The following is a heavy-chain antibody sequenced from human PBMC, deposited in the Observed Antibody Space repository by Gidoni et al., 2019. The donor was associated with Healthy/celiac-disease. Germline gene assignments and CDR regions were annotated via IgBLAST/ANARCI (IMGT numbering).Heavy chain of an antibody. J-gene: IGHJ4*02. CDR3: ARGLLPYCSGGSCYSGYYDSSGYSFDY. CDR2: IIPIFGTA. D-gene: IGHD2-15*01. Sequence: QVQLVQSGAEVKKPGSSVTVSCTASGGTFSSYAISWVRQAPGHGLEWMGGIIPIFGTANYAQKFQGRVTITADESTSTAYMELSSLRSEDTVVYYCARGLLPYCSGGSCYSGYYDSSGYSFDYWGQGTLVTVSS. CDR1: GGTFSSYA. V-gene: IGHV1-69*01.